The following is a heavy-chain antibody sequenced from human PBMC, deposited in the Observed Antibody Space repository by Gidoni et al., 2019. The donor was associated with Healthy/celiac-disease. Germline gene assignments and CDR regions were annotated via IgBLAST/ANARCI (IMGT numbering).Heavy chain of an antibody. CDR3: AKDLWPNWGSESYFDY. CDR1: VFTFSSYG. D-gene: IGHD7-27*01. V-gene: IGHV3-30*18. J-gene: IGHJ4*02. Sequence: QVQLVESGVGVVQPGRSLRLSCAASVFTFSSYGMHWVRQAPGKGLEWVAVISYDGSNKYYADSVKGRFTISRDNSKNTLYLQMNSLRAEDTAVYYCAKDLWPNWGSESYFDYWGQGTLVTVSS. CDR2: ISYDGSNK.